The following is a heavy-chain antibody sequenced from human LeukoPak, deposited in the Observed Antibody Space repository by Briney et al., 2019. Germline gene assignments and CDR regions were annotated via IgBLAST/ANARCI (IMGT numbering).Heavy chain of an antibody. Sequence: SETLSLTCTVSGGSISSYYWSWIRQPAGKGLEWIGHIYTSGSTNYNPSLKSRVTMSVDTSKNQFSLRLSSMTAADTAVYYCARHTSGIVGASDYWGQGTLVTVSS. V-gene: IGHV4-4*07. CDR3: ARHTSGIVGASDY. CDR1: GGSISSYY. J-gene: IGHJ4*02. CDR2: IYTSGST. D-gene: IGHD1-26*01.